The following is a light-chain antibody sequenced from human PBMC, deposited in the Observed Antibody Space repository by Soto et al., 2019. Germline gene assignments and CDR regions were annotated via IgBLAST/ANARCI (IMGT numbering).Light chain of an antibody. CDR1: QGISSY. J-gene: IGKJ5*01. Sequence: IQLTQSPSSLSASVGDRVTITCRASQGISSYLAWYQQKPGKAPKLLIYAASTLQSGVPSRFSGSGSGTDFNLTISSLQPEDFATYYCQQLNSYPRITFGQGTRLEIK. CDR3: QQLNSYPRIT. CDR2: AAS. V-gene: IGKV1-9*01.